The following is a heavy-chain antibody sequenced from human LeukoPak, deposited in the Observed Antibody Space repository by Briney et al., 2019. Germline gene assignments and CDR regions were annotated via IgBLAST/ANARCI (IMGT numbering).Heavy chain of an antibody. CDR3: ARDVGSSYYYYYYMDV. Sequence: ASVKVSCKASGYTFTGCYMHWVRQAPGQRLEWMGWINPNSGGTNYAQKFQGRVTMTRDTSISTAYMELSRLRSDDTAVYYCARDVGSSYYYYYYMDVWGKGTTVTVSS. J-gene: IGHJ6*03. CDR1: GYTFTGCY. D-gene: IGHD6-6*01. V-gene: IGHV1-2*02. CDR2: INPNSGGT.